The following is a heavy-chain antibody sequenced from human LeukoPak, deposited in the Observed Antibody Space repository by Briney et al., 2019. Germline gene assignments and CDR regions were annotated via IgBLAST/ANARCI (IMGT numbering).Heavy chain of an antibody. CDR3: ARFMGIAAAATQAFDY. V-gene: IGHV4-34*01. CDR1: GGSFSGYY. J-gene: IGHJ4*02. CDR2: INHSGST. D-gene: IGHD6-13*01. Sequence: SETLSLTCAVYGGSFSGYYWSWIRQPPGKGLEWIGEINHSGSTNYNPSLKSRVTISVDTSKNQFSPKLSSVTAADTAVYYCARFMGIAAAATQAFDYWGQGTLVTVSS.